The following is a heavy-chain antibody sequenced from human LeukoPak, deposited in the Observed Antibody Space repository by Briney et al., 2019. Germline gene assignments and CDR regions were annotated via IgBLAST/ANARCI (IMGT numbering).Heavy chain of an antibody. CDR3: ARDRERYYDSSGYYFDY. J-gene: IGHJ4*02. D-gene: IGHD3-22*01. Sequence: ASVKVSCKASGYTFTGYYMHWVRQAPGQGLEWMGWINPNSGGTNYAQKLQGRVTMTRDTSISTAYMELSRLRSDDTAVYYCARDRERYYDSSGYYFDYWGQGTLVTVSS. CDR1: GYTFTGYY. CDR2: INPNSGGT. V-gene: IGHV1-2*02.